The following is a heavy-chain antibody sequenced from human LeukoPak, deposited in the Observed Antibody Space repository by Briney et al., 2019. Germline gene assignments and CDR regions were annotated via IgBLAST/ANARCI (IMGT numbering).Heavy chain of an antibody. J-gene: IGHJ6*02. Sequence: GRSLRLSCAASGFTFSSYAMHCVRQAPGKGLEWVAVISYDGSNKYYADSVKGRFTISRDNSKNTLYLQMNSLRAEDTAVYYCARDSWGSYYYYGMDVWGQGTTVTVSS. V-gene: IGHV3-30-3*01. CDR1: GFTFSSYA. CDR3: ARDSWGSYYYYGMDV. CDR2: ISYDGSNK. D-gene: IGHD3-16*01.